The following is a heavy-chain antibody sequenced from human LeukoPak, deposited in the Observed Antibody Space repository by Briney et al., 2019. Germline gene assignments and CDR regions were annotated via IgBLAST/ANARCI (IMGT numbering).Heavy chain of an antibody. CDR2: MYYDGST. CDR3: ARDSPIKGVPFDY. Sequence: SETLSLTCTVSGGSLSSYIYYWGWIRQPPGKGLEWIGNMYYDGSTYYNPSLKSRVTISVDTSKNQFSLKLSSVTAADTAVYYCARDSPIKGVPFDYWGQGTLVTVSS. V-gene: IGHV4-39*07. D-gene: IGHD3-10*01. CDR1: GGSLSSYIYY. J-gene: IGHJ4*02.